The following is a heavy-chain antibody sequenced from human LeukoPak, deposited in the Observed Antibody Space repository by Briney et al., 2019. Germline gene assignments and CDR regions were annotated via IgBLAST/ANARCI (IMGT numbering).Heavy chain of an antibody. CDR3: ARDRGRFDY. CDR1: GFTFSTFW. CDR2: IKQGGSEK. Sequence: GGSLRLSCAVSGFTFSTFWMTWVRQAPGKGLEWVANIKQGGSEKYYVDSVKGRFTTSRDNAKNSLYLQMNSLRAEDTAVYYCARDRGRFDYWGLGTLVTVSS. D-gene: IGHD5-12*01. J-gene: IGHJ4*02. V-gene: IGHV3-7*05.